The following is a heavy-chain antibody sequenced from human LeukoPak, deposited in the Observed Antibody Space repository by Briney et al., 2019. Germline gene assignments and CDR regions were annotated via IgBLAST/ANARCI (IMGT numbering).Heavy chain of an antibody. CDR3: ARAGTVMPLDY. V-gene: IGHV1-2*02. CDR1: GYTFSDYY. J-gene: IGHJ4*02. D-gene: IGHD3-16*01. CDR2: INPKNGDT. Sequence: GASVKVSCKSSGYTFSDYYLHWVRQAPGQGLEWMAWINPKNGDTNYAQKFQGRVSMTRDTSISTAYMELSRLRSDDTAVYYCARAGTVMPLDYWGQGTLVTVSS.